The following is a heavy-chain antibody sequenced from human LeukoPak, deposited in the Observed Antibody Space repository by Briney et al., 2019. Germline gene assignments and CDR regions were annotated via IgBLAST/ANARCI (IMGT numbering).Heavy chain of an antibody. CDR2: IKQDGSEK. CDR3: ARVSSSSWYKY. J-gene: IGHJ4*02. V-gene: IGHV3-7*01. CDR1: GFTFSSYW. D-gene: IGHD6-13*01. Sequence: GGSLRLSCAASGFTFSSYWMSWVRQAPGKGLEWVVNIKQDGSEKYYVDSVKGRFTISRDNAKNSLYLQMNSLRAEDTAVYYCARVSSSSWYKYWGQGTLVTVSS.